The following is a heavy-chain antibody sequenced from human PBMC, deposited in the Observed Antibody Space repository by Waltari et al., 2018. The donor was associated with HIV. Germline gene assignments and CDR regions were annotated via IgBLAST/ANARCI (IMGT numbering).Heavy chain of an antibody. CDR3: ARHGFGTSLYDSSEYSPLDF. V-gene: IGHV5-51*01. J-gene: IGHJ4*02. CDR1: GYGFTSYW. CDR2: LFPGVPDT. D-gene: IGHD3-22*01. Sequence: EVQLVQSGAEVKKPGESLKISCKGSGYGFTSYWIGWVRQMPGKGLEWLGSLFPGVPDTNYSPSFQGQVIISVDKSISTAYLQWSSLKASDTAMYYCARHGFGTSLYDSSEYSPLDFWGQGTLVTVSS.